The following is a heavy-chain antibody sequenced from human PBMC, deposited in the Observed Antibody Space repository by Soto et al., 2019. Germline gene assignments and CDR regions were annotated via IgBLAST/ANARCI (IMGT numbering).Heavy chain of an antibody. CDR3: ASSLGYSCSGGCLHYYFDY. CDR1: GFTFSSYA. CDR2: ISAAGGLT. Sequence: PGGSLRLSCAASGFTFSSYAMTWVRQAPGKGLEWVSAISAAGGLTYYADSVKGRFTISRDNSKNTLYLQMNSLRAEDTAVYYCASSLGYSCSGGCLHYYFDYWGQGTLVTVS. V-gene: IGHV3-23*01. D-gene: IGHD2-15*01. J-gene: IGHJ4*01.